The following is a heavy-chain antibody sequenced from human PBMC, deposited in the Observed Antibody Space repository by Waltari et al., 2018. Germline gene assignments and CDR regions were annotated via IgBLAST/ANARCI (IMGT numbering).Heavy chain of an antibody. D-gene: IGHD3-16*01. CDR1: GGSFSGYY. Sequence: QVQLQQWGAGLLKPSETLSLTCAVYGGSFSGYYWSWIRQPPGKGLEWIGEINHSGSTNYNPSLKSRVTISVDTSKNQFSLKLSSVTAADTAVYYCASQGEEDFDYWGQGTLVTVSS. CDR3: ASQGEEDFDY. J-gene: IGHJ4*02. CDR2: INHSGST. V-gene: IGHV4-34*01.